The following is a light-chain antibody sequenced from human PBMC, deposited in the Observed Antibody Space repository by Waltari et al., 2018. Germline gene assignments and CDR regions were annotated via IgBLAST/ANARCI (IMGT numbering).Light chain of an antibody. V-gene: IGKV1-12*01. CDR2: GAS. CDR3: QQADSYPVT. CDR1: QDIKSW. Sequence: DTQMTQSPSSVSAPFGDGATIACRARQDIKSWLGWYQQKPGSAPKLLIYGASNLTLGVPSRFSGSGSGTHFTLTISNLQPDDFASYFCQQADSYPVTFGGGTKVDMK. J-gene: IGKJ4*01.